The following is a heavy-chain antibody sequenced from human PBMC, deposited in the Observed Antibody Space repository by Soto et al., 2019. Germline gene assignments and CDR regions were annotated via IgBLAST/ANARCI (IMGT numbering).Heavy chain of an antibody. CDR1: GGSIRGYY. CDR2: MHTSGST. CDR3: VRASMPKAHFDS. Sequence: ETLSLTCTVSGGSIRGYYWSWIRQSAGMGLEWIGRMHTSGSTNFNPSLKSRVTISVDMSKNQISLKLTSVTAADTALYYCVRASMPKAHFDSWGQGTLVTVSS. D-gene: IGHD2-2*01. J-gene: IGHJ4*02. V-gene: IGHV4-4*07.